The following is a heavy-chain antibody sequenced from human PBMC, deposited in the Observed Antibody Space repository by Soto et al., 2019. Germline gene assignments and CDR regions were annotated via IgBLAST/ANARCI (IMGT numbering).Heavy chain of an antibody. CDR3: ARERGSSGYYLEYYYYGMDF. J-gene: IGHJ6*02. V-gene: IGHV3-48*03. D-gene: IGHD3-22*01. CDR1: GFTFSSYE. CDR2: ISSSGSTI. Sequence: GGSLRLSCAASGFTFSSYEMNWVRQAPGKGLEWVSYISSSGSTIYYADSVKGRFTISRDNAKNSLYLQMNSLRAEDTAVYYCARERGSSGYYLEYYYYGMDFWGQGTTVTVSS.